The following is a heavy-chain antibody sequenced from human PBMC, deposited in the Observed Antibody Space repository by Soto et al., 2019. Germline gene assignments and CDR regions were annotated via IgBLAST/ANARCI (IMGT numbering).Heavy chain of an antibody. CDR2: IYPGDSDT. D-gene: IGHD2-15*01. Sequence: PGESLKISCKGSGYSFTSYWIGWVRQMPGKGLEWMGIIYPGDSDTRYSPSFQGQVTISADKSISTAYLQWSSLKASDTAMYYCARGGYCSGGSCYYFDYWGQGTLVTVS. V-gene: IGHV5-51*01. CDR3: ARGGYCSGGSCYYFDY. J-gene: IGHJ4*02. CDR1: GYSFTSYW.